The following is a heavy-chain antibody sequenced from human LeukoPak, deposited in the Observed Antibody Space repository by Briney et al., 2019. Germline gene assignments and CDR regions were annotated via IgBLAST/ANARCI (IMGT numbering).Heavy chain of an antibody. J-gene: IGHJ3*02. V-gene: IGHV4-59*08. D-gene: IGHD3-22*01. CDR1: GGSISSYY. Sequence: PSETLSLTCTVSGGSISSYYWSWIRQPPGKGLEWIGYIYYSGSTNYNPSLKSRVTISVGTSKNQFSLKLSSVTAADTAVYYCARHGTYYYDSSGLGAFDIWGQGTMVTVSS. CDR3: ARHGTYYYDSSGLGAFDI. CDR2: IYYSGST.